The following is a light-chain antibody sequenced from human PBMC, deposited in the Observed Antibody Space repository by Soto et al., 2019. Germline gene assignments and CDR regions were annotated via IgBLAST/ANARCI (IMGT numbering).Light chain of an antibody. CDR3: LLSYSGGNWV. CDR1: TGSVTGGHY. CDR2: DTS. J-gene: IGLJ3*02. Sequence: QAVVTQEPSLTVSPGGTVTLTCGSNTGSVTGGHYPYWFQQMPGQVPRTLIYDTSNKQSWTPARFSGSLLGGKAALTLSGAQPEDEADYYCLLSYSGGNWVFGGGTKVTVL. V-gene: IGLV7-46*01.